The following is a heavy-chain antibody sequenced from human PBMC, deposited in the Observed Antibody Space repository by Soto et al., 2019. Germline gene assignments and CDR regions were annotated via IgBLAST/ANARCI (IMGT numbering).Heavy chain of an antibody. CDR2: IDPSDSQT. D-gene: IGHD4-17*01. CDR3: ARRPGDYYYGMDV. CDR1: GYSFACYW. Sequence: GQALNLSCKGSGYSFACYWITWVRQKPGKGLEWMGRIDPSDSQTYYSPSFRGHVTISVTKSITTVFLQWSSLKASDTAMYYCARRPGDYYYGMDVWGQGTTVTVSS. J-gene: IGHJ6*02. V-gene: IGHV5-10-1*01.